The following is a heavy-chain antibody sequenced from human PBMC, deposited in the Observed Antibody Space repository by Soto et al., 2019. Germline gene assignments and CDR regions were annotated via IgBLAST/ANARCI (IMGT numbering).Heavy chain of an antibody. D-gene: IGHD5-18*01. Sequence: QITLKESGPTLVKPTQTLTLTCTFSGFSLNTRGVGVGWIRQHPGKALEWLALIYWDDDEGYSPSLRSRLTITKDTPTNQVVPTMTNMDPVGSATYSCAHRPRGYSYHFDYWGQGTLVTVSS. CDR1: GFSLNTRGVG. V-gene: IGHV2-5*02. CDR3: AHRPRGYSYHFDY. CDR2: IYWDDDE. J-gene: IGHJ4*02.